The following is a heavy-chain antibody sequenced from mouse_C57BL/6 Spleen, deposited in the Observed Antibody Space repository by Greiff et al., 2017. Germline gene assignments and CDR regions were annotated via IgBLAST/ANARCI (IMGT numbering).Heavy chain of an antibody. D-gene: IGHD1-1*01. CDR2: IYPGDGDT. V-gene: IGHV1-80*01. CDR3: SGSRGYYCSSYGGMDY. Sequence: QVQLQQSGAELVKPGASVKISCKASGYAFSSYWMNWVKQRPGKGLEWIGQIYPGDGDTNYNGKFKGKATLTADTSSSTAYMQLSSLTSEDSAIYFCSGSRGYYCSSYGGMDYWGQGTSVTVSS. J-gene: IGHJ4*01. CDR1: GYAFSSYW.